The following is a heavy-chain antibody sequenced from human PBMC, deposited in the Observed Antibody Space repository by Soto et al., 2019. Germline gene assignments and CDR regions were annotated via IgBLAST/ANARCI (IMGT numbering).Heavy chain of an antibody. Sequence: QVQLVESGGGVVQPGRSLRLSCSASGCALSSYNMHWVRQAPGKGPEWLAILSTDGRTSYYADSLRGRFTISRDNSRNTLFLQMNILRADDTAVYYCARDFEWNFDYWGQGTLVTVSP. J-gene: IGHJ4*02. D-gene: IGHD3-3*01. CDR1: GCALSSYN. CDR2: LSTDGRTS. V-gene: IGHV3-30*03. CDR3: ARDFEWNFDY.